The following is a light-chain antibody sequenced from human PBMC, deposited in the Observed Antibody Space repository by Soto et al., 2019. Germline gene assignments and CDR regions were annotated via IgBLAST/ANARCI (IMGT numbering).Light chain of an antibody. Sequence: DVVMTQSPLSLPVTLRQPASISCRSSQSLVYSDVETYLDWFQQRPGQSPRRLIYKVSNRDSGVPDRFSGSGSGTDFTLKISRVEAEDVGVYYCMQGTHLPPYTFGQGTRLEIK. CDR2: KVS. CDR1: QSLVYSDVETY. V-gene: IGKV2-30*01. J-gene: IGKJ2*01. CDR3: MQGTHLPPYT.